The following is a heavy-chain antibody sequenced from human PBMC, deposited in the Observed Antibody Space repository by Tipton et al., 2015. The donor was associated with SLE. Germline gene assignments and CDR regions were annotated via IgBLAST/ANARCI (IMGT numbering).Heavy chain of an antibody. CDR3: ARDLSSGRTDAFDI. D-gene: IGHD6-19*01. Sequence: TLSLTCAVYGGSFSGYYWSWIRQPPGKGLEWIGEINHSGSTNYNPSLKSRVTISVDTSKNQFSLKLSSVTAADTAVYYCARDLSSGRTDAFDIWGQGTMVTVSS. CDR2: INHSGST. J-gene: IGHJ3*02. V-gene: IGHV4-34*01. CDR1: GGSFSGYY.